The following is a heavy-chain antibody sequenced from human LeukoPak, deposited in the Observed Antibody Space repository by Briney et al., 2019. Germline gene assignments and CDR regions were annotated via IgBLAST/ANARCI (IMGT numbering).Heavy chain of an antibody. CDR1: GFTFSSYS. CDR3: ARDLTTSSTAYLQH. V-gene: IGHV3-21*01. D-gene: IGHD6-6*01. Sequence: GGSLRLSCAASGFTFSSYSMNWVRQAPGKGLEWVSSMNSNSRYIYYADSVKGRFTISRDNAKNSLYLQMNSLRAEGTAVYYCARDLTTSSTAYLQHWGQGSLVTVSS. CDR2: MNSNSRYI. J-gene: IGHJ1*01.